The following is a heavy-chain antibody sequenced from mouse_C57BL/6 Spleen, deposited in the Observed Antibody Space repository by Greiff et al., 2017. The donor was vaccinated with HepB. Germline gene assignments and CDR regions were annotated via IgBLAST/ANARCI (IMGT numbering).Heavy chain of an antibody. D-gene: IGHD3-2*02. CDR1: GYTFTSYW. CDR3: ARRTAQATGAMDY. V-gene: IGHV1-61*01. CDR2: IYPSDSET. Sequence: QVQLKESGAELVRPGSSVKLSCKASGYTFTSYWMDWVKQRPGQGLEWIGNIYPSDSETHYNQKFKDKATLTVDKSSSTAYMQLSSLTSEDSAVYYCARRTAQATGAMDYWGQGTSVTVSS. J-gene: IGHJ4*01.